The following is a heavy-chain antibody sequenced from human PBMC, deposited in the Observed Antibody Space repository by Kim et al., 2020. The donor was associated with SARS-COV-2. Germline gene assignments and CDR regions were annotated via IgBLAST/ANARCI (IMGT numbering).Heavy chain of an antibody. D-gene: IGHD1-26*01. Sequence: SETLSLTCTVSGGSISSSSYYWGWIRQPPGKGLEWIGSIYYSGSTYYNPSLKSRVTISVDTSKNQFSLKLSSVTAADTAVYYCARTGIVHWFDPWGQGTLVTVSS. CDR1: GGSISSSSYY. J-gene: IGHJ5*02. CDR2: IYYSGST. V-gene: IGHV4-39*01. CDR3: ARTGIVHWFDP.